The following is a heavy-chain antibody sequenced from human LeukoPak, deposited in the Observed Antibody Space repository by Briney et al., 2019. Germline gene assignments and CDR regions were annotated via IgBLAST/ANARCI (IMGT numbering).Heavy chain of an antibody. J-gene: IGHJ4*02. Sequence: GGSLRLSCVASGFTFSTFSMNCVRQAPGKGLEWVSYITGSSSPIYYADSVKGRFTISRDNAKNSVYLQMNNLRDEDTAVYYCTRDPEALDYWGQGTLVTVSS. CDR2: ITGSSSPI. CDR1: GFTFSTFS. CDR3: TRDPEALDY. V-gene: IGHV3-48*02.